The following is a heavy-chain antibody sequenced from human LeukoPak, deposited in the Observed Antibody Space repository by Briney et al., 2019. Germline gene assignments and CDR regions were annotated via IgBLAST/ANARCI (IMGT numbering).Heavy chain of an antibody. CDR1: GFIFSNYG. V-gene: IGHV3-30*02. D-gene: IGHD3-16*02. Sequence: GGSLRLSCAASGFIFSNYGMHWVRQAPGAGLEWVAYIRHDESKIFYADSVKGRFIISRDNSRDTLYLQMNSLRAEDTALYYCAKPVIPSSYQGTYYMDVWGKGTTVTVFS. CDR3: AKPVIPSSYQGTYYMDV. J-gene: IGHJ6*04. CDR2: IRHDESKI.